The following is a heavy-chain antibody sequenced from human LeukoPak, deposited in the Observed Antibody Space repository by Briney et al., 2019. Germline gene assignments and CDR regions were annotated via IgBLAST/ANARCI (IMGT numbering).Heavy chain of an antibody. V-gene: IGHV5-10-1*01. Sequence: GESLRISCKGSGYSFTSYWISWVRQMPGKGLEWMGRIDPSDSYTNYSPSFQGHVTISADKSISTAYLQWSSLKASDTAMYYCARFMVRGLTPGAFDIWGQGTMVTVSS. CDR2: IDPSDSYT. D-gene: IGHD3-10*01. J-gene: IGHJ3*02. CDR1: GYSFTSYW. CDR3: ARFMVRGLTPGAFDI.